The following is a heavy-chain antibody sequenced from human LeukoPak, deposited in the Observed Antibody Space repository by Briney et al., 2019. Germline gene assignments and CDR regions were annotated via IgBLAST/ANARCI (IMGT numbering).Heavy chain of an antibody. CDR3: ARRGGDNSNDY. D-gene: IGHD2-21*02. Sequence: GESLKISCTASGYRFSDSWIGWVRQKPGKGLEWMGIVYPDDSDTRYSPSFQGQVTISAGKSINTAYQQWSSLKASDTAMYYCARRGGDNSNDYWGQGTLVTVSS. CDR1: GYRFSDSW. J-gene: IGHJ4*02. CDR2: VYPDDSDT. V-gene: IGHV5-51*01.